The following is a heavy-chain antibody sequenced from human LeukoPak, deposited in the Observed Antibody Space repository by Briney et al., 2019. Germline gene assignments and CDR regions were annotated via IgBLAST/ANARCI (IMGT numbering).Heavy chain of an antibody. CDR2: MNPNSGNT. D-gene: IGHD3-10*01. Sequence: ASVKVSCKASGYTFTSYDINWVRQATGQGLEWMGWMNPNSGNTGYAQKFQGGVTMTRNTSISTAYMELSSLRSEDTAVYYCARGLYTMIRGVIIYWGQGTLVTVSS. CDR3: ARGLYTMIRGVIIY. J-gene: IGHJ4*02. CDR1: GYTFTSYD. V-gene: IGHV1-8*01.